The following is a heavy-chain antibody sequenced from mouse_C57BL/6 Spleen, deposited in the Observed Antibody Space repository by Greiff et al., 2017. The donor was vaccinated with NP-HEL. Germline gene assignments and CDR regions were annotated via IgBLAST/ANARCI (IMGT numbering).Heavy chain of an antibody. J-gene: IGHJ3*01. D-gene: IGHD2-3*01. CDR3: AREGDGYYAGVFAY. CDR2: IIPSSGYT. CDR1: GYTFTSYT. V-gene: IGHV1-4*01. Sequence: VQLQQSGAELARPGASVKMSCKASGYTFTSYTMHWVKQRPGQGLEWIGYIIPSSGYTKYNQKFKDKATLTADKSSNTAYMQLSSLTSEDSAVYYCAREGDGYYAGVFAYWGQGTLVTVSA.